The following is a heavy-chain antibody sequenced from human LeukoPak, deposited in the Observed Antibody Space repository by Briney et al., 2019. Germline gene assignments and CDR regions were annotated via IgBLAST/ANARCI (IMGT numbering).Heavy chain of an antibody. J-gene: IGHJ4*02. CDR3: ARGGPYCSSTSCYGCDH. D-gene: IGHD2-2*01. Sequence: SETLSLTCAVYGGSFSGYYWSWIRQPPGKGLEWIGEINHSGSTNYNPSLKSRVTISVDTSKNQFSLKLSSVTAADTAVYYCARGGPYCSSTSCYGCDHCGQGTLVTVSS. V-gene: IGHV4-34*01. CDR2: INHSGST. CDR1: GGSFSGYY.